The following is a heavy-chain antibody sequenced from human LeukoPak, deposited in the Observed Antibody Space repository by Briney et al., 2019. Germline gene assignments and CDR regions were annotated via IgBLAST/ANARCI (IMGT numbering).Heavy chain of an antibody. D-gene: IGHD1-1*01. J-gene: IGHJ4*02. Sequence: ASVKVSCKASGYTFTSYGITWVRQAPGQGLEWMGWISAYNGNTNYAQKLQGRVTVTTDTSTSTAYMELRSLRSDDTAVYYCARGGLAIGTRFPSDWGQGTLVTVSS. V-gene: IGHV1-18*01. CDR2: ISAYNGNT. CDR3: ARGGLAIGTRFPSD. CDR1: GYTFTSYG.